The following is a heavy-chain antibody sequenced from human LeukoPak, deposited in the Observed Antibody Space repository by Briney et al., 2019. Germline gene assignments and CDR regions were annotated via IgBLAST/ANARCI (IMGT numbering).Heavy chain of an antibody. CDR3: ARDRVVVAGLPGY. J-gene: IGHJ4*02. Sequence: PGGSLRLSCAASGFTFSDYYMSWIRQAPGKGLEWVSYISNGAGTIYYADSVKGRFTISRDNAKNSLYLQMNSLRVEDTAVYYCARDRVVVAGLPGYWGQGTLVTVSS. D-gene: IGHD2-15*01. CDR2: ISNGAGTI. CDR1: GFTFSDYY. V-gene: IGHV3-11*01.